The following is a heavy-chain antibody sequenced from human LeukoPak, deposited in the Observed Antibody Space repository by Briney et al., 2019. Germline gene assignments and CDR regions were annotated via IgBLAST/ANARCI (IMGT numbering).Heavy chain of an antibody. CDR1: GYTFTIYG. J-gene: IGHJ4*02. D-gene: IGHD2-15*01. V-gene: IGHV1-18*01. CDR2: ISAYGNT. Sequence: ASVKVSFKTSGYTFTIYGSSWVRQAPGQGLEWMGLISAYGNTNYAQNLQGRVTMTTDTSTSTAYMELRSLRSDDTAVYYCARGIIGYYFDYWGQGTLVTVSS. CDR3: ARGIIGYYFDY.